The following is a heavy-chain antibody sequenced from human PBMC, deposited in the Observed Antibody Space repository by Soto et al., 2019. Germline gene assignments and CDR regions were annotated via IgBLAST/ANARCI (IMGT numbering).Heavy chain of an antibody. CDR2: INHSGST. D-gene: IGHD6-13*01. CDR1: GGSFSGYY. Sequence: SETLSLTCAVYGGSFSGYYWSWIRQPPGKGLEWIGEINHSGSTNYNPSLKGRVTISVDTSKNQFSLKLSSVTAADTAVYYCATGRRNSSSSPPYFDYWGQGTLVTVSS. V-gene: IGHV4-34*01. J-gene: IGHJ4*02. CDR3: ATGRRNSSSSPPYFDY.